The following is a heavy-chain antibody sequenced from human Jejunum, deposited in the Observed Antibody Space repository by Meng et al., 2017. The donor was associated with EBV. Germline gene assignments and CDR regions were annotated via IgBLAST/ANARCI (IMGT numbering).Heavy chain of an antibody. Sequence: QVEVQQWGAGLLNPAETLSLPCAVYGVSFSDYYWTWIRQPPGKGLEWIGEINHGGGAIYNPSLKSRVTISVDTSKNQFSLKLSSVTAADTAVYYCARLGGYASGTYYPIDPWGQGTLVTVSS. CDR3: ARLGGYASGTYYPIDP. V-gene: IGHV4-34*01. J-gene: IGHJ5*02. D-gene: IGHD3-10*01. CDR1: GVSFSDYY. CDR2: INHGGGA.